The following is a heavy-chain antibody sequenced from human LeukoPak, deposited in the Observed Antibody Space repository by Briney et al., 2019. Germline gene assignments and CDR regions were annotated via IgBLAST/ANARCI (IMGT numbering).Heavy chain of an antibody. CDR1: GFTFSSYW. D-gene: IGHD2-2*01. CDR2: INEDGNKK. Sequence: PGGSLRLSCAASGFTFSSYWMSWVRQAPGKGLEWVANINEDGNKKYYADSVKGRFTISRDNTKNSLYLQMNSLRAEDTALYYCARGCTSNSCYDYWGQGTLVTVSS. CDR3: ARGCTSNSCYDY. V-gene: IGHV3-7*01. J-gene: IGHJ4*02.